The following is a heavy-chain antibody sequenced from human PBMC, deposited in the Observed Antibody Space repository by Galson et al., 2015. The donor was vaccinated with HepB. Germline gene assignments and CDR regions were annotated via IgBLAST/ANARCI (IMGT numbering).Heavy chain of an antibody. V-gene: IGHV1-18*01. D-gene: IGHD3-3*01. CDR3: ARSGLRGQSFGVALEFDP. CDR2: NSAYNGNT. J-gene: IGHJ5*02. Sequence: SVKVSGTASGYPFTSYGISWVRQAPGQGLEWMGWNSAYNGNTNYAQKLQGRVTMTIDTSTSTAYMELRNPRSDYTDVYYCARSGLRGQSFGVALEFDPWGQGTLVTVSS. CDR1: GYPFTSYG.